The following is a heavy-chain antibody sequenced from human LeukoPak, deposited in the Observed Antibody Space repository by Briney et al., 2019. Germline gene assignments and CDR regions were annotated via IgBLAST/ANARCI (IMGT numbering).Heavy chain of an antibody. CDR2: ISGSGGST. CDR1: GFTFSRHW. CDR3: AKGRPGIVGATKVDY. D-gene: IGHD1-26*01. V-gene: IGHV3-23*01. Sequence: GGSLRLSCAASGFTFSRHWMSWVRQAPGKGLEWVSAISGSGGSTYYADSVKGRFTISRDNSKNTLYLQMNSLRAEDTAVYYCAKGRPGIVGATKVDYWGQGTLVTVSS. J-gene: IGHJ4*02.